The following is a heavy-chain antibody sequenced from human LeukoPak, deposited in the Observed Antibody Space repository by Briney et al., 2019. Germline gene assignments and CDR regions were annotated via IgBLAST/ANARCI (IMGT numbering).Heavy chain of an antibody. CDR3: TRDGLWFGELHDY. J-gene: IGHJ4*02. CDR2: IRSKAYGGTT. CDR1: GFTFGAYS. D-gene: IGHD3-10*01. Sequence: RCLRPSCPASGFTFGAYSMSWVSQAPRNWMGWVGFIRSKAYGGTTEYAASLKGRFTISRDDSISIAYLQMNSLKTEDTAVYYCTRDGLWFGELHDYWGQGTLVTVSS. V-gene: IGHV3-49*04.